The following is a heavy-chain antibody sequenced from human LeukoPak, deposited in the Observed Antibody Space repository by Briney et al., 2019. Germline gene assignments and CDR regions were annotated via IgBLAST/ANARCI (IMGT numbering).Heavy chain of an antibody. J-gene: IGHJ4*02. V-gene: IGHV4-34*01. Sequence: SETLSLTCAVYGGSFSGYSWNWVREPPVKGLEWIGGISHSGGTNYNPSLKSRVTISVDTSKKQFSLKLSSVTAADTAVYYCARGVDYYGVWGQGTLVTVSS. D-gene: IGHD3-10*01. CDR1: GGSFSGYS. CDR2: ISHSGGT. CDR3: ARGVDYYGV.